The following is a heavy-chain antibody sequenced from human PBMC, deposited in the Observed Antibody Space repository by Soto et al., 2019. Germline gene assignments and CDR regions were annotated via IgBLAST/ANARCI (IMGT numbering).Heavy chain of an antibody. CDR2: IYWDDDK. J-gene: IGHJ4*02. V-gene: IGHV2-5*02. CDR3: AHTYKAGITGTILDY. CDR1: GFSLSTSVVG. D-gene: IGHD1-7*01. Sequence: QITLKESGPTLVKPTQTLTLTCTLSGFSLSTSVVGVGWIRQPPGKALEWLALIYWDDDKRYSPSLKSRLTITKDTSKNQVVLTMTNMDPVDTATNYCAHTYKAGITGTILDYWGQGTLVTVSS.